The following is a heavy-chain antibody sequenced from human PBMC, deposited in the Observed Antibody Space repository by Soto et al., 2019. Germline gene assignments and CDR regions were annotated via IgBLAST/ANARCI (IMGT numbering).Heavy chain of an antibody. CDR2: IYPGDSDI. D-gene: IGHD3-16*02. V-gene: IGHV5-51*01. J-gene: IGHJ4*02. CDR1: GYSFTSYW. Sequence: GESLKISCKGSGYSFTSYWIGWVCQMPGKGLEWMGIIYPGDSDIRYSPSFQGQVTFSADKSISTAYLRFSSLKASDTAIYYCARQSPPDVWGSYRPGLYYFDFWGQGTLVTVSS. CDR3: ARQSPPDVWGSYRPGLYYFDF.